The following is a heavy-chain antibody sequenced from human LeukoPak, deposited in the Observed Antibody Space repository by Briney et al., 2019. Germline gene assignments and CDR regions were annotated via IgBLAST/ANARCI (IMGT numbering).Heavy chain of an antibody. J-gene: IGHJ6*02. D-gene: IGHD3-9*01. CDR3: AAKYYDILTGYGMDV. Sequence: SETLSLTCTVSGGSISSYYWSWLRQPPGKGLEWIGYIYYSGSTNYNPSLKSRVTISVDTSKNQFSLKLSSVTAADTAVYYCAAKYYDILTGYGMDVWGQGTTVTVSS. CDR1: GGSISSYY. CDR2: IYYSGST. V-gene: IGHV4-59*01.